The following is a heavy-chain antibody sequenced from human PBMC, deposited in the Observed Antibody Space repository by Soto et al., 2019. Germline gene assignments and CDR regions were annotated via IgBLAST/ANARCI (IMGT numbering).Heavy chain of an antibody. CDR3: ARAAVDSIFGVVTYYYYGMDV. CDR1: GGTFSSYA. CDR2: IIPIFDTA. D-gene: IGHD3-3*01. Sequence: GASVKVSCKASGGTFSSYAISWVRQAPGQGLEWMGGIIPIFDTANYAQKFQGRVTITADESTSTAYMELSSLRSEDTAVYYCARAAVDSIFGVVTYYYYGMDVWGQGTTVTVSS. V-gene: IGHV1-69*13. J-gene: IGHJ6*02.